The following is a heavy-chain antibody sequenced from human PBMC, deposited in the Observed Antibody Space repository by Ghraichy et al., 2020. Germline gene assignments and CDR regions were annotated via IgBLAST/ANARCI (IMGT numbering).Heavy chain of an antibody. CDR2: ITHSGNT. J-gene: IGHJ6*02. D-gene: IGHD4-23*01. CDR3: ARGSLRWSSYGMDV. CDR1: GGSFSGYY. Sequence: SETLSLTCAVYGGSFSGYYWSWIRQPPGKGLEGIGEITHSGNTNYNPSLKSRVTISVDTSKNQFSLKLSSVTAADTAVYYCARGSLRWSSYGMDVWGQGTTVTVSS. V-gene: IGHV4-34*01.